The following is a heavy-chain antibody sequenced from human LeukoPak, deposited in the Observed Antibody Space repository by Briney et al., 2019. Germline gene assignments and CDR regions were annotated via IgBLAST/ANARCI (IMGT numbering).Heavy chain of an antibody. D-gene: IGHD1/OR15-1a*01. Sequence: GGSLRLSCAASGFTFSSYSMNWVRQAPGRGLEWVSYISTSSSIIYYADSVRGRFTISRDNAKNSLYLQMNSLRAEDTALYYCARGTYYFDYWGQGTLVTVSS. CDR3: ARGTYYFDY. CDR2: ISTSSSII. CDR1: GFTFSSYS. J-gene: IGHJ4*02. V-gene: IGHV3-48*01.